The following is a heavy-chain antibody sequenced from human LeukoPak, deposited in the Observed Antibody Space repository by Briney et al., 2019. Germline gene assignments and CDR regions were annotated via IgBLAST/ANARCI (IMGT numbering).Heavy chain of an antibody. D-gene: IGHD3-22*01. V-gene: IGHV4-59*12. J-gene: IGHJ4*02. Sequence: SETLSLTCTVSGGSISSYYWSWIRQPPGKGLEWIGYIYYSGSTNYNPSLKSRVTISVDTSKNQFSLKLSSVTAADTAVYYCARDVYYDSSGYSYFDYWGQGTLVTVSS. CDR3: ARDVYYDSSGYSYFDY. CDR1: GGSISSYY. CDR2: IYYSGST.